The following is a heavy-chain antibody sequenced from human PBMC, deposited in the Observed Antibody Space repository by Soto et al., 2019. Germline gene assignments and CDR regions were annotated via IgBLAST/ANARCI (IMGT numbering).Heavy chain of an antibody. CDR1: GGTFSSYA. CDR2: IIPIFSTA. V-gene: IGHV1-69*12. J-gene: IGHJ5*02. CDR3: ARSAIGRCGGGGFYDR. D-gene: IGHD2-21*01. Sequence: QVQLVQSGAEVKKPGSSVKVSCKASGGTFSSYAISWVRQAPGQGLEWMGGIIPIFSTANYAQKFQGRVTITAGESTRTAYMELGSQKSDDTAVYYCARSAIGRCGGGGFYDRWGQGTLVPVSS.